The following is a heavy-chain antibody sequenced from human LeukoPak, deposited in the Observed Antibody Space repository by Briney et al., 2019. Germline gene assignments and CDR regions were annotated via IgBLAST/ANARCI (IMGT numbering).Heavy chain of an antibody. Sequence: SETLSLTCTVSGYSISSGYYWGWIRQPAGKGLEWIGRIYTSGSTNYNPSLKSRVTISVDTSKNQFSLKLSSVTAADTAVYYCARERRVYYMDVWGKGTTVTVSS. V-gene: IGHV4-61*02. CDR1: GYSISSGYY. D-gene: IGHD3-3*01. CDR2: IYTSGST. CDR3: ARERRVYYMDV. J-gene: IGHJ6*03.